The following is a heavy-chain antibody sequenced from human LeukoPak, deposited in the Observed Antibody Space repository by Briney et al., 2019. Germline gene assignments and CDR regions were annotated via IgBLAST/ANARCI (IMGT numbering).Heavy chain of an antibody. D-gene: IGHD6-19*01. CDR1: GYTFTSYG. CDR2: ISAYNGNT. J-gene: IGHJ6*02. Sequence: ASVKVSCKASGYTFTSYGISWVRQAPGQGLEWMGWISAYNGNTNYAQKLQGRVTMTTDTSTSTAYMELRSLRSDDTAVYYCATAQYSSGWDLWYYYYGMDVWGQGTTVTVSS. V-gene: IGHV1-18*01. CDR3: ATAQYSSGWDLWYYYYGMDV.